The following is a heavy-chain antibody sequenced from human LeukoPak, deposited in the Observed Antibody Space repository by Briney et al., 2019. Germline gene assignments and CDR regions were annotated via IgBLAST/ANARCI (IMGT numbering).Heavy chain of an antibody. Sequence: ASVKVSCKASGYTFTSYYMHWVRQAPGQGLEWMGWINPNSGGTNYAQKFQGRVTMTRDTSISTAYMELSRLRSDDTAVYYCARSYKYIVVVPAATGYWGQGTLVTVSS. CDR1: GYTFTSYY. J-gene: IGHJ4*02. V-gene: IGHV1-2*02. CDR2: INPNSGGT. CDR3: ARSYKYIVVVPAATGY. D-gene: IGHD2-2*01.